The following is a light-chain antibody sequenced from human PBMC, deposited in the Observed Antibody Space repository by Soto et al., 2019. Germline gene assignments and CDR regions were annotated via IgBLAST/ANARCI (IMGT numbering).Light chain of an antibody. CDR2: GAS. V-gene: IGKV3-20*01. CDR3: KPYGSSPRWT. J-gene: IGKJ1*01. CDR1: QSVSSSY. Sequence: EIVLTQSPGTLSLSPGERATLSCRASQSVSSSYLAWYQQKPGQAPRLLIYGASSRATGIPDRFSGSGSGTDFTLTISRLEPEDFAVYYCKPYGSSPRWTFGQGTKEDIK.